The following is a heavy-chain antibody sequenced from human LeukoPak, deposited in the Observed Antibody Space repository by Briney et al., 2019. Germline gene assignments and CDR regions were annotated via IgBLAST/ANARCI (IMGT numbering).Heavy chain of an antibody. CDR3: ASLGDFDY. V-gene: IGHV3-7*01. Sequence: GGSLRLSCAASGFTFSSYWMTWVRQAPGKGLEWVANIKQDGSEKYYMDSVKGRFTISRDNAQNSLYLQMNSLRAEDTAVYYCASLGDFDYWGQGTLVTVSS. D-gene: IGHD3-10*01. CDR1: GFTFSSYW. J-gene: IGHJ4*02. CDR2: IKQDGSEK.